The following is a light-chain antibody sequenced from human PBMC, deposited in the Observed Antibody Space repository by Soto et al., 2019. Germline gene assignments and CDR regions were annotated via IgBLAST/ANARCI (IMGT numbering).Light chain of an antibody. J-gene: IGLJ1*01. CDR1: SSDLGSYNY. V-gene: IGLV2-14*03. Sequence: QSVLTQPASVSGSPGQAMTISCTGTSSDLGSYNYVSWYQHHPGKAPKLVIYDVSNRPSGVSNRFSGSKSGYTASLTISGLQAEDEADYYCISYTTSTTWVFGTGTKVTVL. CDR3: ISYTTSTTWV. CDR2: DVS.